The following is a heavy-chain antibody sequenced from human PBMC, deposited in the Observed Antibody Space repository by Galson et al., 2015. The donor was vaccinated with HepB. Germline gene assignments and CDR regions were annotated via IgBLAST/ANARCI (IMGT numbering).Heavy chain of an antibody. CDR2: ISASSTNI. J-gene: IGHJ6*02. Sequence: SLRLSCAGSGFTFSSHFMNWVRQAPGKGLEGVAYISASSTNIYYADSVKGRFSISRDNGKNSLYLQMHSLRAEDTAVYYCARVYDGEDAGEDYGMDVWGPGATVTVSS. CDR3: ARVYDGEDAGEDYGMDV. V-gene: IGHV3-48*01. CDR1: GFTFSSHF. D-gene: IGHD4-17*01.